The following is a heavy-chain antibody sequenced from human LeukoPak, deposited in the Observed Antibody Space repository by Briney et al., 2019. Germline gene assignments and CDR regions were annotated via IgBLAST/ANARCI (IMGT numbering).Heavy chain of an antibody. Sequence: GGSLRLSCAASGFTFSTYWMSWVRQAPGKGREWVANIKQDGSEKYYVDSVKGGFTISRDNAKNSLYLQMSSLRAEHTAMYYCARGERAVAGSGDYWGQGTLVTVSS. CDR2: IKQDGSEK. J-gene: IGHJ4*02. D-gene: IGHD6-19*01. CDR1: GFTFSTYW. CDR3: ARGERAVAGSGDY. V-gene: IGHV3-7*01.